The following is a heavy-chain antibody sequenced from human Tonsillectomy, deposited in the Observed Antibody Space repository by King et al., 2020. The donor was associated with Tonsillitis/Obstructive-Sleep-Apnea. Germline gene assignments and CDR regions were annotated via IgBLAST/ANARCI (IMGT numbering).Heavy chain of an antibody. CDR2: ISSSAGLT. Sequence: QLVESGGGLVQPGGSLRLSCTASGFTFTNYAMSWVRQAPGKGLEWVSAISSSAGLTYYADSVKGRFTVSRDNSKNTLYLQMNSLRAEDTAVYYCAKRRLGMTVYFEYWGQGTLVTVSS. CDR3: AKRRLGMTVYFEY. CDR1: GFTFTNYA. D-gene: IGHD7-27*01. V-gene: IGHV3-23*04. J-gene: IGHJ4*02.